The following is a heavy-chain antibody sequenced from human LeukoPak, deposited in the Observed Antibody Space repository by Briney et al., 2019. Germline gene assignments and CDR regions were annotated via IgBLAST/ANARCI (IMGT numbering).Heavy chain of an antibody. D-gene: IGHD2-2*01. CDR1: GLTFSNFW. V-gene: IGHV3-7*01. J-gene: IGHJ3*02. CDR3: AKDGVVVVPAAGEVDAFDI. CDR2: IKQDGSET. Sequence: PGGSLRLSCVASGLTFSNFWMTWLRQAPGKGLEWVANIKQDGSETYYLDSVKGRFTISRDNSKNTLYLQMNSLRAEDTAVYYCAKDGVVVVPAAGEVDAFDIWGQGTMVTVSS.